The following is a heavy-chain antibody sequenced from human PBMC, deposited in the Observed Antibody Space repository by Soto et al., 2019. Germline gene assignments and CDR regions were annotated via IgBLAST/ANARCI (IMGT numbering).Heavy chain of an antibody. J-gene: IGHJ3*02. CDR2: TYYRSKWYN. V-gene: IGHV6-1*01. CDR1: EESISRNTPD. D-gene: IGHD3-16*01. Sequence: PSPTLLLTCPISEESISRNTPDWKWIRQSPSRGLEWLGRTYYRSKWYNDYAVSVKSRITINPDTSKNQFSLQLNSVTPEDTAVYYCARVSFGPDAFDIWGQGTMVTVSS. CDR3: ARVSFGPDAFDI.